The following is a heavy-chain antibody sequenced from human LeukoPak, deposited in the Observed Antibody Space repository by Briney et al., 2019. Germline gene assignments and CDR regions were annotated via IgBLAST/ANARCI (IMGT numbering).Heavy chain of an antibody. V-gene: IGHV4-39*07. D-gene: IGHD4-17*01. J-gene: IGHJ3*02. CDR1: GGSISSSSYY. CDR2: IYHSGST. CDR3: ARVYGDLPGAFDI. Sequence: SETLSLTCTVSGGSISSSSYYWGWIRQPPGKGLEWIGYIYHSGSTYYNPSLKSRVTISVDRSKNQFSLKLSSVTAADTAVYYCARVYGDLPGAFDIWGQGTMVTVSS.